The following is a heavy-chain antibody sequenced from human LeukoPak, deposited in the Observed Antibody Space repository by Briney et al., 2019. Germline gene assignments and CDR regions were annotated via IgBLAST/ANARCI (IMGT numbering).Heavy chain of an antibody. CDR2: IYYSGST. CDR3: ARDPPGSYHWFDP. Sequence: SETLSLTCTVSGGSISGYYWSWIRQPPGKGLEWIGYIYYSGSTNYNPSPKSRLNISVDTSKNQFSLKLSSVTAADTAVYYCARDPPGSYHWFDPWGQGTLVTVSS. J-gene: IGHJ5*02. CDR1: GGSISGYY. V-gene: IGHV4-59*01. D-gene: IGHD1-26*01.